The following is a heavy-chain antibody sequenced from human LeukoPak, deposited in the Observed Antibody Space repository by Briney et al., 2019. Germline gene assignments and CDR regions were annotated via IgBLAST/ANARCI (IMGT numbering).Heavy chain of an antibody. D-gene: IGHD6-13*01. CDR2: IYTSGST. Sequence: PSETLSLTCTVSGGSISSYYWSWTRQPAGKGLEWIGRIYTSGSTNYNPALKSRVTMSVDTSKNQFSLKLSSVTVADTAVYYCARDLGSSWRSYFDYWGQGTLVTVSS. CDR1: GGSISSYY. CDR3: ARDLGSSWRSYFDY. J-gene: IGHJ4*02. V-gene: IGHV4-4*07.